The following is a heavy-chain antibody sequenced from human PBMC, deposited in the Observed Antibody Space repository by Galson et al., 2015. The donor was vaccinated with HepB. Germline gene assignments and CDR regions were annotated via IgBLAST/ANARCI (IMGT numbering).Heavy chain of an antibody. J-gene: IGHJ4*02. D-gene: IGHD2-2*01. V-gene: IGHV3-21*01. CDR1: GFSFSSYG. Sequence: SLRLSCAASGFSFSSYGINWVRQAPGRGLEWVSSISPSASYIYYTDSVKGRFTISRDNAKNSLYLQMSSLRAEDTAVYYCARDSDYCPSASCAYYFDYWGQGTLVTVSS. CDR3: ARDSDYCPSASCAYYFDY. CDR2: ISPSASYI.